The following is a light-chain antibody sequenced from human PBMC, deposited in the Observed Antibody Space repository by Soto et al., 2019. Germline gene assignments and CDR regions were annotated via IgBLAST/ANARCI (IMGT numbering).Light chain of an antibody. CDR3: QQFSDGWT. J-gene: IGKJ1*01. V-gene: IGKV1-5*01. CDR2: DAS. CDR1: QIINNR. Sequence: IQMTLSPSTVSASIGDRVTITCRASQIINNRLAWYQQMPGKAPNLLIYDASSLESGVPSRFRGSGSETEFTLTISGLQPDEIATYYCQQFSDGWTFGQGTKVDIK.